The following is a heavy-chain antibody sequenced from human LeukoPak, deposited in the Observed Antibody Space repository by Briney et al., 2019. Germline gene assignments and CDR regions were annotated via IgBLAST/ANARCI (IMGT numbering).Heavy chain of an antibody. CDR3: ARTTYSYGAQTLDY. Sequence: SGPTLVNPTQTLTLTCTFSGFSLSTSRMRVSWIRQPPGKALEWLARIDWDDDKFYSTSLKTRLTISKDTSENQVVLTMTNMDPVDTATYYCARTTYSYGAQTLDYWGQGTLVTVSS. CDR1: GFSLSTSRMR. D-gene: IGHD5-18*01. CDR2: IDWDDDK. J-gene: IGHJ4*02. V-gene: IGHV2-70*04.